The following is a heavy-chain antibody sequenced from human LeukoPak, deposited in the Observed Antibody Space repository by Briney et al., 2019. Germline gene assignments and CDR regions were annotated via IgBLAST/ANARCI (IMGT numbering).Heavy chain of an antibody. J-gene: IGHJ4*02. CDR1: GFTFSSYG. D-gene: IGHD3-22*01. CDR2: IRYDGSNK. CDR3: AKDRYYYDSSGFFDY. V-gene: IGHV3-30*02. Sequence: GGSLRLSCAASGFTFSSYGMHWVRQAPGKGLEWVAFIRYDGSNKYYADSVKGRFTISRDNSKNTLYLQMNSLRAEDTAVYYCAKDRYYYDSSGFFDYWGQGTLVTVSS.